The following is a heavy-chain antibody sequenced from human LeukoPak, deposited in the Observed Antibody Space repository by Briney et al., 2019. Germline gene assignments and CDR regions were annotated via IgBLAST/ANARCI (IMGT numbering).Heavy chain of an antibody. V-gene: IGHV3-21*01. CDR2: ISSSSSYI. D-gene: IGHD2-15*01. J-gene: IGHJ6*02. CDR1: GFTFSSYS. Sequence: GGSLRLSCAASGFTFSSYSMNWVRQAPGKGLEWVSSISSSSSYIYYADSVKGRFTISRDNAKNSLYLQMNSLRAEDTTVYYCARDGSPGSGGSCPLDCFYYYYYGMDVWGQGTTVTVSS. CDR3: ARDGSPGSGGSCPLDCFYYYYYGMDV.